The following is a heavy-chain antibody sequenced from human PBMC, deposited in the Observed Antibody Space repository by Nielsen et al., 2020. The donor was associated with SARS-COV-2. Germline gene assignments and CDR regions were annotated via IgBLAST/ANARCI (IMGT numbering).Heavy chain of an antibody. V-gene: IGHV3-7*01. Sequence: GGSLRLSCAASRFTFSNYWMSWVRQAPGKGLEWVANIKQDGSEKYYVDSVKGRFTISRDNAKNSLYLQMNSLRAEDTAVYYCARPPRRIVGATPLFEYWGQGTLVTVSS. D-gene: IGHD1-26*01. J-gene: IGHJ4*02. CDR3: ARPPRRIVGATPLFEY. CDR2: IKQDGSEK. CDR1: RFTFSNYW.